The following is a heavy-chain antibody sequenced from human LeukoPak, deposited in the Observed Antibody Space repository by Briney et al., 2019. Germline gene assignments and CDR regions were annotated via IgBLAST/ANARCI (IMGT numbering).Heavy chain of an antibody. V-gene: IGHV3-30-3*01. CDR2: TSYDGSNK. CDR1: GFTFSSYA. CDR3: ARERYYDFWSGYYRAPGDYYYYGMDV. J-gene: IGHJ6*02. D-gene: IGHD3-3*01. Sequence: GSLRLSCAASGFTFSSYAMHWVRQAPGKGLEWVAVTSYDGSNKYYADSVKGRFTISRDNSKNTLYLQMNSLRAEDTAVYYCARERYYDFWSGYYRAPGDYYYYGMDVWGQGTTVTVSS.